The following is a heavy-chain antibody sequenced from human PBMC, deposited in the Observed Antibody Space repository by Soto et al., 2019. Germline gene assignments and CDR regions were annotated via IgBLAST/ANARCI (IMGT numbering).Heavy chain of an antibody. CDR1: GGSINTFY. Sequence: PSETLSLTCTVSGGSINTFYWSWVRQPAGKGLEWIGRIFSSGSTSFNPSLESRVAMSVDTSKNHFSLNLSSVTAADMAVYYCAREESYSAYNFARGIQLWSFDFWGQGALVTVSS. D-gene: IGHD5-18*01. V-gene: IGHV4-4*07. CDR3: AREESYSAYNFARGIQLWSFDF. CDR2: IFSSGST. J-gene: IGHJ4*02.